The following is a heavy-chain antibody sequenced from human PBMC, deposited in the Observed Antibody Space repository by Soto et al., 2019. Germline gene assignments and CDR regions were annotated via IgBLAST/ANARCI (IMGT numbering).Heavy chain of an antibody. D-gene: IGHD5-18*01. Sequence: EVQLVESGGDLVQPGGFLRLSCATSGFTFSRYWMHWVLQVPGKGLVWVSRINSDGSSISYSDSVKGRFTISRDNAKNTLYLQMNSLRVEDSAVYYCARLPVDTVTSLDYWGQGTLVTVSS. CDR2: INSDGSSI. J-gene: IGHJ4*02. CDR3: ARLPVDTVTSLDY. V-gene: IGHV3-74*01. CDR1: GFTFSRYW.